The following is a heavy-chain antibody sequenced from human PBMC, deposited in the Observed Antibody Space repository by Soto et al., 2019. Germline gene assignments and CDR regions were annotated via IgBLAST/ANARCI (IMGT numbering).Heavy chain of an antibody. CDR1: GDTFNFYT. V-gene: IGHV1-69*02. J-gene: IGHJ4*02. CDR2: FNPILSFS. CDR3: ATSFGSGRRAFAY. Sequence: QVQLVQSGAEVKKPGSSVKVSCKASGDTFNFYTINWVRQAPGLGLEWMGRFNPILSFSNSALKFQGRVTLTADKSTSTAYMVLVSLRSADTAIYYCATSFGSGRRAFAYWGQGALVTVAS. D-gene: IGHD3-10*01.